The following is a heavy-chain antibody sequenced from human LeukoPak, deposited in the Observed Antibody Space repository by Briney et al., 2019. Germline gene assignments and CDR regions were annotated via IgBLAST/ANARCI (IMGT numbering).Heavy chain of an antibody. Sequence: PSETLSLTCTVSGGSLSSGSYYWRWIRQPAGTGLEWIGRIYTSGSPNYNPSLKSRVTISVDTSKNQFSLELSSVTAADTAVYYGARASSVGAKGKFDYWGQGTLVTVSS. CDR1: GGSLSSGSYY. CDR2: IYTSGSP. CDR3: ARASSVGAKGKFDY. D-gene: IGHD1-26*01. J-gene: IGHJ4*02. V-gene: IGHV4-61*02.